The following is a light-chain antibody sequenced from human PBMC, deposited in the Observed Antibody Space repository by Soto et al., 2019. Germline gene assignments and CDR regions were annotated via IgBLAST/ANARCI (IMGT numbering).Light chain of an antibody. J-gene: IGKJ4*02. CDR3: MEENTLATVT. Sequence: VVMTQSPLSLPVTLGQPASISCRSSQSLVYSNGNTFFNWFQQRPGQSPRRLIYKVSNRDSGGPDTSGGSGSGSDFKLKISRMEAKDVGLYCCMEENTLATVTFGGGTEVEIK. CDR1: QSLVYSNGNTF. CDR2: KVS. V-gene: IGKV2-30*01.